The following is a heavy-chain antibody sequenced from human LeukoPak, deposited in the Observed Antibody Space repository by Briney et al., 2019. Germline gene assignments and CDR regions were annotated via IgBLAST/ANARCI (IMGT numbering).Heavy chain of an antibody. D-gene: IGHD2/OR15-2a*01. CDR2: VIPMFGVA. CDR1: GGTFSSYS. J-gene: IGHJ3*02. V-gene: IGHV1-69*05. Sequence: ASVKVSCKASGGTFSSYSISWVRLAPGQGLEWMGGVIPMFGVANYAQKVQGRATITTDASTSTVYLELTSLRSEDTAVYYCAGDGADHLFPPGTFDIWGHGTLVTVSS. CDR3: AGDGADHLFPPGTFDI.